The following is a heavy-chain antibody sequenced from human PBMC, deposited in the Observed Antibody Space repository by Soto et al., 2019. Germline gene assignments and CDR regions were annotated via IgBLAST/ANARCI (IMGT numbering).Heavy chain of an antibody. CDR2: FDPEDGET. D-gene: IGHD1-26*01. J-gene: IGHJ6*03. CDR1: GYTLTELS. V-gene: IGHV1-24*01. Sequence: ASVKVSCKVSGYTLTELSMHWVRQAPGKGLEWMGGFDPEDGETIYAQKFQGRVTMTEDTSTDTAYMELSSLRSEDTAVYYCAKKSGPITTTPFYYHYYMDVWGKGTTVPVSS. CDR3: AKKSGPITTTPFYYHYYMDV.